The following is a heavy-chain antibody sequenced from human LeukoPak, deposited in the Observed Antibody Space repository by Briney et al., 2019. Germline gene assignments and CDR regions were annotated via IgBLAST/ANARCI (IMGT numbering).Heavy chain of an antibody. V-gene: IGHV1-46*01. D-gene: IGHD6-19*01. CDR3: ARGEGGWYLSYFDY. J-gene: IGHJ4*02. Sequence: GAAAKVSCKGSGYTFTSYYMHWVRQPPGQGLEGVGIINPSGGSTSYAQKFQGRVTMTRDTSTSTVYMELSSLRSEDTAVYYCARGEGGWYLSYFDYWGQGTLVTVPS. CDR1: GYTFTSYY. CDR2: INPSGGST.